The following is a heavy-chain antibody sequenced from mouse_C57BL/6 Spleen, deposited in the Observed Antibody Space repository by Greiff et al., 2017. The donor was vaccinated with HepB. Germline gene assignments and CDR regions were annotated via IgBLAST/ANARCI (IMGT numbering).Heavy chain of an antibody. CDR1: GFTFSDYY. J-gene: IGHJ1*03. Sequence: EVQLVESGGGLVQPGGSLKLSCAASGFTFSDYYMYWVRQTPEKRLEWVAYISNGGGSTYYPDTVKGRFTISRDNAKNTLYLQMSRLKSEDTAMYYCARHYYSNYVGYFDVWGTGTTVTVSS. CDR3: ARHYYSNYVGYFDV. CDR2: ISNGGGST. D-gene: IGHD2-5*01. V-gene: IGHV5-12*01.